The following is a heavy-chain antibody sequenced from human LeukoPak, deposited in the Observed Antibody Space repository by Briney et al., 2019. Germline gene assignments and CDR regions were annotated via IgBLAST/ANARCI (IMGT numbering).Heavy chain of an antibody. D-gene: IGHD6-13*01. V-gene: IGHV1-69*06. J-gene: IGHJ4*02. CDR3: AREGMAAAGTLDY. CDR1: GGTFSSYA. CDR2: IIPIFGTA. Sequence: ASVKVSCKASGGTFSSYAISWVRQAPGQGLEWMGGIIPIFGTANYAQKFQGRVTITADKSTSTAYMELNSLRSEDTAVYYCAREGMAAAGTLDYWGQGSLVTVSS.